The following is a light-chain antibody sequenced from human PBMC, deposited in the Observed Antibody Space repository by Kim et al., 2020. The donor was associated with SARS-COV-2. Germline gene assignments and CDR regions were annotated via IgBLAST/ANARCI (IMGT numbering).Light chain of an antibody. Sequence: GQRVTISCSGRTSNIGRNSGNWYQHLPGTAPKLLIYRNSERSSGVPDRFSASKSGTSASLAISGLQSEDEADYYCGTWDDSLNEVLFGGGTKVTVL. CDR2: RNS. V-gene: IGLV1-44*01. J-gene: IGLJ2*01. CDR1: TSNIGRNS. CDR3: GTWDDSLNEVL.